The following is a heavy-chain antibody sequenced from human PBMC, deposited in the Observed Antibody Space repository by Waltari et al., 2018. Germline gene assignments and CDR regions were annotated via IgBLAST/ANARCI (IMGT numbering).Heavy chain of an antibody. CDR3: ARVRSSGSYYYFDY. CDR2: IYNRGST. Sequence: QVHLQESGPGLVKPSETLSLTCAVSGDSVDSYWWSWIRQPPGNGLEWIGYIYNRGSTNYTPSLLSRATISVATSKNFFSLSVTSVTAADTAVYYCARVRSSGSYYYFDYWGQGILVTVSS. CDR1: GDSVDSYW. D-gene: IGHD1-26*01. V-gene: IGHV4-59*02. J-gene: IGHJ4*02.